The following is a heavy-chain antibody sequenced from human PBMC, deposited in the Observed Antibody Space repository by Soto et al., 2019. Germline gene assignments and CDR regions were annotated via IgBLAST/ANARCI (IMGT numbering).Heavy chain of an antibody. Sequence: HPGGSRRLSWEASGFTFSCFGMHWVRQPTGKGLEWVSTIGTAGDTYYAVSVKGRFTISRDNAKNSLSLQMNSLRAGDTAVYFCARGQEVGAHFFDSWGQGTQVTVSS. D-gene: IGHD2-15*01. CDR2: IGTAGDT. CDR1: GFTFSCFG. J-gene: IGHJ4*02. V-gene: IGHV3-13*01. CDR3: ARGQEVGAHFFDS.